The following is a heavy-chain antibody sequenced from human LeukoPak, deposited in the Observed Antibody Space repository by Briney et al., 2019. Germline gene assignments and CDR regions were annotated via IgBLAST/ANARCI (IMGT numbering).Heavy chain of an antibody. Sequence: GASVKVSCKASEYTFTDYYMRWVRQAPGQGLEWMGWINPVSGGTNYVQKFQGRVTMTRDTSISTAYMELSRLRSDDTAVYYCARANFLSCSSTSCLFDYWGQGILVTVSS. CDR3: ARANFLSCSSTSCLFDY. V-gene: IGHV1-2*02. D-gene: IGHD2-2*01. CDR1: EYTFTDYY. CDR2: INPVSGGT. J-gene: IGHJ4*02.